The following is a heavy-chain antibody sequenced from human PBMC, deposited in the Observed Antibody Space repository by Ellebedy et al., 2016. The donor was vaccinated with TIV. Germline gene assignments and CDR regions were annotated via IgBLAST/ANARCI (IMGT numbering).Heavy chain of an antibody. CDR3: ARDLWFGELSGGYYYYGMDV. CDR1: GYTFTSYG. CDR2: ISAYNGNT. V-gene: IGHV1-18*01. J-gene: IGHJ6*02. Sequence: ASVKVSCKASGYTFTSYGISWVRQAPGQGLEWMGWISAYNGNTNYAQKLQGRVTMTTDTSTSTAYMELRSLRSDDTAVYYCARDLWFGELSGGYYYYGMDVWGQGTTVTVSS. D-gene: IGHD3-10*01.